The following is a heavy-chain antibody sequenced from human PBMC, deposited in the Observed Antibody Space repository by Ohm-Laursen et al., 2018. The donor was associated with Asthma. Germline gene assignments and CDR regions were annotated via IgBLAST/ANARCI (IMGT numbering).Heavy chain of an antibody. D-gene: IGHD3-9*01. V-gene: IGHV4-59*02. CDR3: AQLDWVRSMFDS. CDR1: GGSVSGYD. Sequence: SDTLSLTCSVSGGSVSGYDWSWVRQAPGRELEWIAYIQSSGGANYNPSLQSRVTLSLDTSKNQVSLRLSSVTAADTALYFCAQLDWVRSMFDSWGPGIQVLVSS. J-gene: IGHJ4*02. CDR2: IQSSGGA.